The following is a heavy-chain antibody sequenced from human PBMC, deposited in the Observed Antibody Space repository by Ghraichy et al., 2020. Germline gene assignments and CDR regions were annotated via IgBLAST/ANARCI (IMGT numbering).Heavy chain of an antibody. V-gene: IGHV1-2*02. CDR2: INPNSGGT. J-gene: IGHJ5*02. D-gene: IGHD4-11*01. CDR3: ASGSVTTVTTHWFDP. CDR1: GYTFTGYY. Sequence: ASVKVSCKASGYTFTGYYMHWVRQAPGQGLEWMGWINPNSGGTNYAQKFQGRVTMTRDTSISTAYMELSRLRSDDTAVYYCASGSVTTVTTHWFDPWGQGTLVTVSS.